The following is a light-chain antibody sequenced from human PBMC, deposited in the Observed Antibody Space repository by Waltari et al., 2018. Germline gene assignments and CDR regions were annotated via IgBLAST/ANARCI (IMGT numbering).Light chain of an antibody. CDR2: DVT. CDR3: CSFAGTWV. V-gene: IGLV2-11*01. Sequence: QSALTQPRSVSGSPGQSVTISCPGTGSDIGGSDAVSWYQHHPGKAPNLVSYDVTKRPSGVPDRFSGSKSGTSASLTVSRLQADDEADYYCCSFAGTWVFGGGTKLTVL. CDR1: GSDIGGSDA. J-gene: IGLJ3*02.